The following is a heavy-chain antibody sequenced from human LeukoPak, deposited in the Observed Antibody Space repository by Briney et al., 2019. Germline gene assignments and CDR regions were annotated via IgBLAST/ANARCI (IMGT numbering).Heavy chain of an antibody. CDR2: SSWNSGSL. V-gene: IGHV3-9*01. Sequence: GGSLRLSCSASGFTFDDYAMHWVRQVPGKGLEWVSGSSWNSGSLAYADAVKGRFTISRDNAKNSLYLQMNSLRAEDTALYYCARGARGVSGYYFDFWGQGTLVTVSS. CDR3: ARGARGVSGYYFDF. J-gene: IGHJ4*02. CDR1: GFTFDDYA. D-gene: IGHD3-10*01.